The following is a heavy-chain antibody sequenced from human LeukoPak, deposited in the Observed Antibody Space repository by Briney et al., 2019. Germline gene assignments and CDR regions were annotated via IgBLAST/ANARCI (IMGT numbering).Heavy chain of an antibody. Sequence: GGSLRLSCAASGFTVSSNYMSWVRQAPGKGLEWVAVISYDGSNKYYADSGKGRFTISRDNSKNTLYLQMNSLRAEDTAVYYCAKLAETTPYFYYYAMDVWGQGTTVTVSS. CDR3: AKLAETTPYFYYYAMDV. CDR2: ISYDGSNK. CDR1: GFTVSSNY. D-gene: IGHD4-17*01. J-gene: IGHJ6*02. V-gene: IGHV3-30*18.